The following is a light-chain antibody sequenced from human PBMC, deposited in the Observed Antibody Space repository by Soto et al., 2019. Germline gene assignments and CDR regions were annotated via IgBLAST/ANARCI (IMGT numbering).Light chain of an antibody. CDR2: GAS. J-gene: IGKJ1*01. CDR1: QSISSSY. CDR3: QQYGSSSWT. Sequence: EVVMTRSRATLSLSPGERATLSCTASQSISSSYLAWYQQRPGQAPRILIYGASSRATGIPDRFSGSGSGTEGTLTISRLEQEDCSVYYCQQYGSSSWTFGQGTKVDIK. V-gene: IGKV3-20*01.